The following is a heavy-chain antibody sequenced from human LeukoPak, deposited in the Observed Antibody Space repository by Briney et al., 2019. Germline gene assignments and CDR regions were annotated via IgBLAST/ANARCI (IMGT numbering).Heavy chain of an antibody. Sequence: PSETLSLTCTVSGGSISSSSYYWGWIRQPPGKGLEWIGSIYHSGSTYYNPSLKSRVTIAVETSKNQFSLKLSSVTAADTAVYYCARVSTGWYHYFDSWGQGTLVTVSS. D-gene: IGHD6-19*01. CDR3: ARVSTGWYHYFDS. V-gene: IGHV4-39*07. CDR1: GGSISSSSYY. J-gene: IGHJ4*02. CDR2: IYHSGST.